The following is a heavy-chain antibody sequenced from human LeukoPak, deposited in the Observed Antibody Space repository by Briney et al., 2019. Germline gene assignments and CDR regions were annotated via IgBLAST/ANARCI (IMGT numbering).Heavy chain of an antibody. Sequence: GGSLRLSCAASGFTFSSYWMNWVRQAPGKGLEWVSSISSSSSYIYYADSVKGRFTISRDNAKNSLYLQMNSLRAEDTAVYYCARDGLDIVVVPAAIIPLYYYGMDVWGQGTTVTVSS. D-gene: IGHD2-2*02. CDR1: GFTFSSYW. CDR3: ARDGLDIVVVPAAIIPLYYYGMDV. CDR2: ISSSSSYI. V-gene: IGHV3-21*01. J-gene: IGHJ6*02.